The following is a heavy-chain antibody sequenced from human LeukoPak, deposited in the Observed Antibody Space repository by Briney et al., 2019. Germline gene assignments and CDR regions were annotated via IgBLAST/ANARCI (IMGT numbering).Heavy chain of an antibody. Sequence: PGGSLRLSCAASGFTVSSKYMSWVRQAPGKGLEWVSIIYSAGSTYYADSVKGRFTISRDNSKNTLYLQMNSLRAEDTAVYYRAREYGGYDFGYWGQGTLVTVSS. D-gene: IGHD5-12*01. CDR2: IYSAGST. CDR1: GFTVSSKY. V-gene: IGHV3-53*01. J-gene: IGHJ4*02. CDR3: AREYGGYDFGY.